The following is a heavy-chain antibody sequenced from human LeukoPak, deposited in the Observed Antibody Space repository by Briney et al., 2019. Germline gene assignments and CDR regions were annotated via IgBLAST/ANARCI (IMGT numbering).Heavy chain of an antibody. V-gene: IGHV3-7*05. D-gene: IGHD5-18*01. J-gene: IGHJ4*02. CDR1: GLTFSSYW. Sequence: GGSLRLSCAASGLTFSSYWMSWVRQTPGKGLEWVANIKEDGSEKYYLDSVKGRFTISSDNAKNSLYLQMNSLRAEDTAVFYCARLPLTARRHFEYWGQGTLVTVSS. CDR3: ARLPLTARRHFEY. CDR2: IKEDGSEK.